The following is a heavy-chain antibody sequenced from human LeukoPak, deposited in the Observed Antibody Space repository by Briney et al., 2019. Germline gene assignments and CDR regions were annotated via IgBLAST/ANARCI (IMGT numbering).Heavy chain of an antibody. CDR2: ISGSGGST. D-gene: IGHD4-17*01. CDR1: GFTFSSYA. Sequence: GGSLRLSCAASGFTFSSYAMSWVRQAPGKGLEWVSAISGSGGSTYCADSVKGRFTISRDNSKNTPYLQMNSLRAEDTAVYYCAGSPHFYGDYAPRGDYWGQGTLVTVSS. V-gene: IGHV3-23*01. J-gene: IGHJ4*02. CDR3: AGSPHFYGDYAPRGDY.